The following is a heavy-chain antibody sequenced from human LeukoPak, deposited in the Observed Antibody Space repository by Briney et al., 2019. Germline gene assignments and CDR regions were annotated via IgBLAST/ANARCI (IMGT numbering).Heavy chain of an antibody. J-gene: IGHJ4*02. V-gene: IGHV4-30-2*01. CDR3: ARTRDSSAYGPLGY. D-gene: IGHD3-22*01. CDR1: GGSISSGGYY. CDR2: IYHSGST. Sequence: PSETLSLTCTVSGGSISSGGYYWSWIRQPPGKGLEWIGYIYHSGSTYYNPSLKSRVTISVDRSKNQFSLKLSSVTAADTAVYYCARTRDSSAYGPLGYWGQGTLVTVSS.